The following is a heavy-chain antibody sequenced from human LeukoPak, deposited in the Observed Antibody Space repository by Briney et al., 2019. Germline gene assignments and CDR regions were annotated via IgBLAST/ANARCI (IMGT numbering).Heavy chain of an antibody. CDR2: IYSSGST. D-gene: IGHD3-10*01. J-gene: IGHJ4*02. Sequence: PSETLSLTCTVSGGSIISYYRSWIRQPPGKGLEWIGYIYSSGSTNYNPSLRSRVTISVDTSKNQFSLKLSSVTAADTAVYYCARGPYYYGLNWGQGTLVTVSS. CDR1: GGSIISYY. CDR3: ARGPYYYGLN. V-gene: IGHV4-59*01.